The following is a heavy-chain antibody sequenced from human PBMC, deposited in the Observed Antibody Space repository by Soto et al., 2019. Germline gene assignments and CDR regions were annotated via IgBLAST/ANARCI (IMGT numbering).Heavy chain of an antibody. Sequence: GASVKVSCKASGYTFTGYYMHWVRQAPGQGLEWMGWINPNSGGTNYAQKFQGWVTMTRDTSISTAYMELSRLRSDDTAVYYCASDLTNWVLPVSCCRSGRRNYSYYYCMDVWGKGTTVTXSS. CDR3: ASDLTNWVLPVSCCRSGRRNYSYYYCMDV. D-gene: IGHD6-25*01. J-gene: IGHJ6*04. CDR1: GYTFTGYY. V-gene: IGHV1-2*04. CDR2: INPNSGGT.